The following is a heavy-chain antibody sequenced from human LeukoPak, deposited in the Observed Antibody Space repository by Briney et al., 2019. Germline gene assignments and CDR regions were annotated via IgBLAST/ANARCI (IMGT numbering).Heavy chain of an antibody. CDR2: FDPEDGET. V-gene: IGHV1-24*01. Sequence: ASVTVSCKVSGYTLTELSMHWVRQAPGKGLEWMGGFDPEDGETIYAQKFQGRVTMTEDTSTDTAYMELSSPRSEDTAVYYCATRRMTTVTTLDYWGQGTLVTVSS. CDR1: GYTLTELS. J-gene: IGHJ4*02. CDR3: ATRRMTTVTTLDY. D-gene: IGHD4-17*01.